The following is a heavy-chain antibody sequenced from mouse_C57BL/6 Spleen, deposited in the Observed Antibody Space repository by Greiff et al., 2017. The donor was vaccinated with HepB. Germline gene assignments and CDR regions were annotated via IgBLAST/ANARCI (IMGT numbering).Heavy chain of an antibody. D-gene: IGHD1-1*01. CDR1: GYTFTSYW. CDR3: ANYYGSSALDAMDY. Sequence: VQLQQPGAELVKPGASVKMSCKASGYTFTSYWITWVKQRPGQGLEWIGDIYPGSGSTNYNEKFKSKATLTVDTSSSTAYMQLSSLTSEDSAVYYCANYYGSSALDAMDYWGQGTSVTVSS. CDR2: IYPGSGST. J-gene: IGHJ4*01. V-gene: IGHV1-55*01.